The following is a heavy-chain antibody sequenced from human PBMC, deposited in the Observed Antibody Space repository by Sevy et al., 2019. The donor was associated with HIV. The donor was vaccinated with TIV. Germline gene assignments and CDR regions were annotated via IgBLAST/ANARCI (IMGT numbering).Heavy chain of an antibody. CDR1: GLTFSSYW. J-gene: IGHJ4*02. D-gene: IGHD2-21*01. Sequence: GGSLRLSCAASGLTFSSYWMSWVRQAPGKGLEWVANIKQDGSEKYYVDSVKGRFTISRDNAKNSLHLQMNSLRAEDTAVYYCARSVGGDVRDYYFDYWGQGTLVTVSS. CDR2: IKQDGSEK. CDR3: ARSVGGDVRDYYFDY. V-gene: IGHV3-7*03.